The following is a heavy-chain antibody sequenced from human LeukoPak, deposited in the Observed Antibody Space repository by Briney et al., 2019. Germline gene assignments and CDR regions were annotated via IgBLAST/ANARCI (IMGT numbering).Heavy chain of an antibody. CDR1: GCTFSSNG. CDR2: IQYDGSNK. V-gene: IGHV3-30*02. Sequence: PWGSLRLSCVASGCTFSSNGRHWVRQAPGKGLEWVTFIQYDGSNKYYADSVKGRFTISRDNSKNTLYLQMNSLRAEDTVVYYCAKDSNRGYSYVPGGYFDYWGQGTLVTVSS. CDR3: AKDSNRGYSYVPGGYFDY. D-gene: IGHD5-18*01. J-gene: IGHJ4*02.